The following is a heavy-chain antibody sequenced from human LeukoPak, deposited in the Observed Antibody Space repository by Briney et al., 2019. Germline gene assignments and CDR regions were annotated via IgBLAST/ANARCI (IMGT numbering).Heavy chain of an antibody. CDR3: AKVAKYYYGSETYYFFEH. D-gene: IGHD3-10*01. J-gene: IGHJ4*02. CDR1: GFTFSNAW. Sequence: GGSLRLSCAASGFTFSNAWMSWVRQAPGKGLEWVANIKQDGTEKYYVDYVKGRFTISRDNAKNSLYLQMNSLRVEDTAVYYCAKVAKYYYGSETYYFFEHWGQGTPVTASS. CDR2: IKQDGTEK. V-gene: IGHV3-7*01.